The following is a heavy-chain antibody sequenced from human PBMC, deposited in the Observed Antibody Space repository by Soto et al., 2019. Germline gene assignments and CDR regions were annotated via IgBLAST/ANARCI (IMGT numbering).Heavy chain of an antibody. Sequence: SETLSLTCTVSCGSTSSSSYYWGWIRQPPGKGLEWIGSIYYSGSTYYNPSLKSRVTIPVDTSKNQFSLKLSSVTAADTAVYYCARHWGNWNYYYYGMDVWGQGTTVTVSS. V-gene: IGHV4-39*01. CDR2: IYYSGST. CDR1: CGSTSSSSYY. CDR3: ARHWGNWNYYYYGMDV. J-gene: IGHJ6*02. D-gene: IGHD1-1*01.